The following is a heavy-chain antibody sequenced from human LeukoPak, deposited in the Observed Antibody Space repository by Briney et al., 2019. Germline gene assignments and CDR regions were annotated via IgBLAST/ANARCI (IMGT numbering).Heavy chain of an antibody. V-gene: IGHV3-7*05. Sequence: GGSLRLSCAASGFTLSSHWMSWVRQAPGKGLEWVANIKQDGSEQYYADSVRGRFTISRDNAKNSLYLQMNCLTAEDTAIYYCARESAGGPDYWGQGTLVTVSS. J-gene: IGHJ4*02. CDR1: GFTLSSHW. CDR3: ARESAGGPDY. CDR2: IKQDGSEQ. D-gene: IGHD6-19*01.